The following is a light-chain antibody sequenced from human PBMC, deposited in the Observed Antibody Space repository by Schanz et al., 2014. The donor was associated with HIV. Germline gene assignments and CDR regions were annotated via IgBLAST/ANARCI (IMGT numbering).Light chain of an antibody. J-gene: IGLJ1*01. CDR1: SSDVGGYNY. CDR3: VSYRSSSTYV. V-gene: IGLV2-14*03. CDR2: GGS. Sequence: QSALTQPASVSGSPGQSITISCTGTSSDVGGYNYVSWYQHHPGKAPKLMIYGGSNRPSGVSNRFSGSKSGNTASLTISGLQAEDEADYYCVSYRSSSTYVFGTGTKLTVL.